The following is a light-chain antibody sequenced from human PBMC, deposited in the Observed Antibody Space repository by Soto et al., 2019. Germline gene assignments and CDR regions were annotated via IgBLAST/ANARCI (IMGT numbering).Light chain of an antibody. CDR2: SNN. Sequence: QSVLTQSPSASGTPGQRVTISCSGSFSNIGSNTVNWYEQLPGTAPKLLIYSNNQRPSGVPDRISGTKSGTSASLAIRGLQYDDEADYYCAAWDDSLNGVVFGGGTKLTVL. J-gene: IGLJ2*01. V-gene: IGLV1-44*01. CDR1: FSNIGSNT. CDR3: AAWDDSLNGVV.